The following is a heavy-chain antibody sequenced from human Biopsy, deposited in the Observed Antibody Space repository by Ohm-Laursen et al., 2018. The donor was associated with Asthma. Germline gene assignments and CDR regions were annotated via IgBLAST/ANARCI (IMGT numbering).Heavy chain of an antibody. J-gene: IGHJ4*02. CDR3: VAGFPKENVRYSFDS. CDR1: GYNLIDLS. D-gene: IGHD5-18*01. CDR2: HDHEEGGT. V-gene: IGHV1-24*01. Sequence: ASVKVSCKISGYNLIDLSMHWVRQAPGQGLEWMGGHDHEEGGTVKAQKFQGRVTVTDDTATETAYMELSSLRSEDTAVYFCVAGFPKENVRYSFDSWGPGTLVTVSS.